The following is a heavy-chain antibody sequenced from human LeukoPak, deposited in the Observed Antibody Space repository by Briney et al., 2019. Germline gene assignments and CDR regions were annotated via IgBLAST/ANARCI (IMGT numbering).Heavy chain of an antibody. D-gene: IGHD6-19*01. CDR2: ILYDGSNE. J-gene: IGHJ4*02. CDR3: ANDRGLDVDSGWYGISFDY. Sequence: GGSLRLSCAASGFTFSSYWMSWVRQAPGKGLEWVALILYDGSNEYYADSVKGRFTISRDNSKNTLFLQMNSLRVEDTAFYYCANDRGLDVDSGWYGISFDYWGQGTAVTVSS. CDR1: GFTFSSYW. V-gene: IGHV3-30*18.